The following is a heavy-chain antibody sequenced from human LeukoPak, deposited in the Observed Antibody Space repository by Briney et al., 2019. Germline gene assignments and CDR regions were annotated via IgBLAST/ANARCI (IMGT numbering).Heavy chain of an antibody. V-gene: IGHV1-18*01. CDR2: ISAHNGNT. J-gene: IGHJ4*02. D-gene: IGHD5-18*01. Sequence: ASVKVSCKASGYTFTSYGISWVRQAPGQGLEWMGWISAHNGNTNYAQKFQGRVTMTRDTSTSTVYMELSSLRSEDTAVCYCARWASGYSYGAPDYWGQGTLVTVSS. CDR1: GYTFTSYG. CDR3: ARWASGYSYGAPDY.